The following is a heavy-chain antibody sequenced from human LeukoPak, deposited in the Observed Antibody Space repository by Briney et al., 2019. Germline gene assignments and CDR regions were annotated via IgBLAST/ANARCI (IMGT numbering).Heavy chain of an antibody. V-gene: IGHV3-49*04. CDR3: TRGPIQLWLYHGMDV. CDR1: GFTFGDHA. D-gene: IGHD5-18*01. Sequence: GGSLRLSCTVSGFTFGDHAMSWVRQAPGKGLEGVGFIRSKTYGGTTEYAASVKGRFIISRDDSTGIAYLQMNSLKTEDTAVYYCTRGPIQLWLYHGMDVWGQGTTVTVSS. J-gene: IGHJ6*02. CDR2: IRSKTYGGTT.